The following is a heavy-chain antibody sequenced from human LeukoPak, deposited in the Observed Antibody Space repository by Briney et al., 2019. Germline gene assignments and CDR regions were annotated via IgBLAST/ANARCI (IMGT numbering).Heavy chain of an antibody. D-gene: IGHD6-13*01. V-gene: IGHV3-74*01. Sequence: GGSLRLSCAASGFTFSSYWMHWVRQVPGKGLVWVSRFNTDGSTTTYADSVKGRFTISRDNAKNSLYLQMNSLRAEDTALYYCAKDMASSSSMPADWGQGTLVTVSS. J-gene: IGHJ4*02. CDR1: GFTFSSYW. CDR2: FNTDGSTT. CDR3: AKDMASSSSMPAD.